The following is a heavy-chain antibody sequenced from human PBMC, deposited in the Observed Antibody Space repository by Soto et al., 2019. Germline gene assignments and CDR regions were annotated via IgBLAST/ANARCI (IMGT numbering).Heavy chain of an antibody. CDR2: ISSRGSTT. CDR3: ARDYYYGSGPDV. CDR1: GFTFTDYD. Sequence: PGGSLRLSCAASGFTFTDYDMNWIRQAPGKGLEWISYISSRGSTTHYADPVKGRFTISRDNAKNSLSLQMNSLRADDTAIYYCARDYYYGSGPDVWGQGTTVTVSS. J-gene: IGHJ6*02. V-gene: IGHV3-11*01. D-gene: IGHD3-10*01.